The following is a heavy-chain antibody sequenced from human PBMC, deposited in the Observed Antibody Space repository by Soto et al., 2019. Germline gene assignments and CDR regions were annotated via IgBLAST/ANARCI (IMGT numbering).Heavy chain of an antibody. CDR1: GYTFTSYA. CDR3: ARGIPRYCSSTSCYPDY. CDR2: INAGNGNT. D-gene: IGHD2-2*01. J-gene: IGHJ4*02. V-gene: IGHV1-3*01. Sequence: QVQLVQSGAEVKKPGASVKVSCKASGYTFTSYAMHWVRQAPGQRLEWMGWINAGNGNTKYSQKFQGRVIITRDTSASTAYMELSSLRSEDTAVYYCARGIPRYCSSTSCYPDYWGQGTLVTVSS.